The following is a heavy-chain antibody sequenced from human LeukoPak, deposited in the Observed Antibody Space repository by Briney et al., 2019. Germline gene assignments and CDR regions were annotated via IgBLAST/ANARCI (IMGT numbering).Heavy chain of an antibody. Sequence: SETLSLTCAVSGGSISSSGYSWNWIRQPPGKGLEWIGEINHSGSTNYNPSLKSRVTISVDTSKNQFSLKLSSVTAADTAVYYCARGRTYYYGSGSYYNRVGYYYYMDVWGQGTLVTVSS. J-gene: IGHJ6*03. CDR2: INHSGST. CDR3: ARGRTYYYGSGSYYNRVGYYYYMDV. D-gene: IGHD3-10*01. CDR1: GGSISSSGYS. V-gene: IGHV4-30-2*01.